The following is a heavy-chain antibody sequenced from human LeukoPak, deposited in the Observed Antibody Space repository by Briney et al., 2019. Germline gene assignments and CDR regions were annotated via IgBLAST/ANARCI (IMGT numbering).Heavy chain of an antibody. Sequence: GGSLRLSCVTSGFFFSRYSMNWVRQAPGKGLEWVSFISSSGTFIYYEDSVKGRFIITRDNAKKSLFLQLNSLRPEDTGVYYCARDQGSYTDYEVDYWGQGTLVTVSS. CDR1: GFFFSRYS. D-gene: IGHD5-12*01. J-gene: IGHJ4*02. CDR3: ARDQGSYTDYEVDY. CDR2: ISSSGTFI. V-gene: IGHV3-21*01.